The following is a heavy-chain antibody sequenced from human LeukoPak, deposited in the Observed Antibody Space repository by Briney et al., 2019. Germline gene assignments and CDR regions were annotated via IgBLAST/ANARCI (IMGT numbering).Heavy chain of an antibody. CDR1: GGSISSYY. CDR2: IYPSGST. CDR3: ARENSGSYREFDY. Sequence: SETLSLTCTVSGGSISSYYWTWIRQPAGKGLEWIGRIYPSGSTNYNPSLKSRVTMSVDTPKNQFSLKLSSVTAADTAVYYCARENSGSYREFDYWGQGTLVTVSS. J-gene: IGHJ4*02. D-gene: IGHD1-26*01. V-gene: IGHV4-4*07.